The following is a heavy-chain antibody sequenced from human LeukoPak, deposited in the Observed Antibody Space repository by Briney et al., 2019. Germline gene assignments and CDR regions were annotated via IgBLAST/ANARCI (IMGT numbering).Heavy chain of an antibody. V-gene: IGHV1-2*02. Sequence: GASVKVSCKASGYTFTGYYMHWVRQAPRQGLEWMGWINPNSGGTNYAQKFQGRVTMTRDTSISTAYMELSRLTSDDTAVYYCARGPKACWNYVWFDPWGQGTLVTVSS. J-gene: IGHJ5*02. CDR2: INPNSGGT. D-gene: IGHD1-7*01. CDR1: GYTFTGYY. CDR3: ARGPKACWNYVWFDP.